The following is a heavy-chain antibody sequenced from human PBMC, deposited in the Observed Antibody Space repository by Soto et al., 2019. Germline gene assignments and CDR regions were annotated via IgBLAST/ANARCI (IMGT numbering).Heavy chain of an antibody. V-gene: IGHV3-33*01. CDR2: VWYDGSDE. CDR1: GFTFRWFG. Sequence: QVQLVESGGGVVQPGRSLRLSCAASGFTFRWFGMHWVRQAPGTGLGWLAIVWYDGSDEYYADSVQGRFTVSRDNSKNMVYLQMNSQRVDETDVYYCARDGYGGRYHRSLDHWGLGTLVTV. CDR3: ARDGYGGRYHRSLDH. D-gene: IGHD5-12*01. J-gene: IGHJ4*02.